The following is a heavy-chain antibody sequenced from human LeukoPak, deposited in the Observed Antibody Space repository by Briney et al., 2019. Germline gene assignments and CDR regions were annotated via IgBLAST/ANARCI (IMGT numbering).Heavy chain of an antibody. CDR1: GGTFSSYA. J-gene: IGHJ3*02. Sequence: GASVKVSCKASGGTFSSYAISWVRQAPGQGLEWMGRIIPILGIANYAQKFQGRVTITADKSTSTAYMELSSLRSEDTAVYDWAGGSRDGYNFDAFDIWGQGTMVTVSS. V-gene: IGHV1-69*04. CDR3: AGGSRDGYNFDAFDI. CDR2: IIPILGIA. D-gene: IGHD5-24*01.